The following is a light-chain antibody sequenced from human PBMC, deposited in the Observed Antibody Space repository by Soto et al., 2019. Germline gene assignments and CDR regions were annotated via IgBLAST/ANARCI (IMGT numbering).Light chain of an antibody. Sequence: EIVMTQSPATLSVSPGERVTLSCRASQSVSSSLAWYQQKPGQAPRLLIYGASTRAIGIPGRFSGSGSETGFTLTISSLQSEDFAVYYCQQYNNWWTFGQGAKVETK. CDR2: GAS. V-gene: IGKV3-15*01. CDR3: QQYNNWWT. J-gene: IGKJ1*01. CDR1: QSVSSS.